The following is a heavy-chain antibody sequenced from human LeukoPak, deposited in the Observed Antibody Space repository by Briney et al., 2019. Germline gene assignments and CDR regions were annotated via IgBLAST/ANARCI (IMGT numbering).Heavy chain of an antibody. CDR3: AREAPFQQLALET. D-gene: IGHD6-13*01. Sequence: ASVKVSCKASGYTFTSYAMHWVRQAPGQRLEWMGWINAGNGNTKYSQKFQGRVTITRDTSASAAYMELSSLRSEDTAVYYCAREAPFQQLALETWGQGTLVTVSS. J-gene: IGHJ5*02. V-gene: IGHV1-3*01. CDR2: INAGNGNT. CDR1: GYTFTSYA.